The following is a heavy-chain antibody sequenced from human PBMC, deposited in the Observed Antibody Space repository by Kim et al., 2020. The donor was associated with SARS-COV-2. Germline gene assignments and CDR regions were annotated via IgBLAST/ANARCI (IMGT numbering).Heavy chain of an antibody. CDR1: GFTFEDYG. Sequence: GGSLRLSCAASGFTFEDYGMAWVRQAPGRGLEWLSGVNLNGAITGYAASVRGRFTISRDNAKKSLFLQINRLRADDVAFYYCTRVKAREYSWGGFFDFSG. V-gene: IGHV3-20*04. J-gene: IGHJ4*01. CDR2: VNLNGAIT. D-gene: IGHD3-10*01. CDR3: TRVKAREYSWGGFFDF.